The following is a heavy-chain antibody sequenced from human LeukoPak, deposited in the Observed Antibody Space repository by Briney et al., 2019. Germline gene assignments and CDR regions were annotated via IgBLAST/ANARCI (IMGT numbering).Heavy chain of an antibody. CDR1: AFIFSGHW. J-gene: IGHJ4*02. D-gene: IGHD5-18*01. Sequence: GGSLRLSCEGSAFIFSGHWMNWVRQTPGKGLEWVASIKEDGSERQYVDSVKGRFSISRDNTKGSLFLQLNSLRAEDTAVYYCADGYTYGYGYWGQGTLVTVSS. CDR2: IKEDGSER. V-gene: IGHV3-7*03. CDR3: ADGYTYGYGY.